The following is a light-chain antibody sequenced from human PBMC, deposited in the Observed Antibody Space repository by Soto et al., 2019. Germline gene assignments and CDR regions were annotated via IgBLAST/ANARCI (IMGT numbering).Light chain of an antibody. Sequence: QSVLTRPPSASSTPGQTVTISCSGSTSNIGSNTVNWYQQLPGTAPKLLIYSNNQRPSGVPDRFSGSKSGTSASLAISGLQSEDEADYYCAAWDDSLNGYVFGTGTKVTVL. CDR1: TSNIGSNT. CDR3: AAWDDSLNGYV. CDR2: SNN. J-gene: IGLJ1*01. V-gene: IGLV1-44*01.